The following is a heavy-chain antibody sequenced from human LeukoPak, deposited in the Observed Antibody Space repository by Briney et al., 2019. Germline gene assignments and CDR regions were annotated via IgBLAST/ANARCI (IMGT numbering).Heavy chain of an antibody. V-gene: IGHV4-59*01. Sequence: SETLSLTCTVSGGSISSYYWSWIRQPPGKGLEWIGYIYYRGNTNYNPSLKSRVTISVDTSKNQFSLKLSSVTAADTAVYYCARDSPPQYASSSAGFDYWGQGALVTVSS. CDR1: GGSISSYY. CDR3: ARDSPPQYASSSAGFDY. CDR2: IYYRGNT. D-gene: IGHD6-6*01. J-gene: IGHJ4*02.